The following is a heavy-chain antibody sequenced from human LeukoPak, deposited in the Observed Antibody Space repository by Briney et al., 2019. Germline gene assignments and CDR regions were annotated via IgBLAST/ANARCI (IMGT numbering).Heavy chain of an antibody. V-gene: IGHV4-61*01. CDR1: GGSVSSDSHY. D-gene: IGHD3-22*01. J-gene: IGHJ3*02. CDR3: VREASTSYYDSSGYYRQTEAFYI. Sequence: SETLSLTCTVSGGSVSSDSHYWSWIRQPPGKGLEWIGYVYYSGRTKYNPSLKSRVTISIDTSKNQFSLKLSSVTAADTAVYFCVREASTSYYDSSGYYRQTEAFYIWGQGTVVTVSS. CDR2: VYYSGRT.